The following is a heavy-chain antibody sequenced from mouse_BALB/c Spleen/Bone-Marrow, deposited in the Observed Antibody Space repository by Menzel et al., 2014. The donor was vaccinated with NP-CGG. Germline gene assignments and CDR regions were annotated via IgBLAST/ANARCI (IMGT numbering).Heavy chain of an antibody. Sequence: VQVVESGPGLVAPSQSLSITCTVSGSSLTSYGVHWVRQPPGKGLEWLGVIWAGGSTNYNSALMSRLSISKDNSKSQVFLKMNSLQTDDTATYYCARDNGYYVDYAMDYWGQGTSVTVSS. CDR3: ARDNGYYVDYAMDY. V-gene: IGHV2-9*02. CDR1: GSSLTSYG. J-gene: IGHJ4*01. D-gene: IGHD2-3*01. CDR2: IWAGGST.